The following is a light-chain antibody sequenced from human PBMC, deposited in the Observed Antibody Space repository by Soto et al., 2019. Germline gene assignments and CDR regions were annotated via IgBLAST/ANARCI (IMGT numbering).Light chain of an antibody. CDR3: CSYAGSSSYV. CDR2: EGR. J-gene: IGLJ1*01. Sequence: PASVSGSPGQSITISCTGTSSDVGSYNLVSWYQQHPGKAPKLMIYEGRKRPSGVSNRFSGSKSGNTASLTISGLQAEDEADYYCCSYAGSSSYVFGTGTKVTVL. V-gene: IGLV2-23*01. CDR1: SSDVGSYNL.